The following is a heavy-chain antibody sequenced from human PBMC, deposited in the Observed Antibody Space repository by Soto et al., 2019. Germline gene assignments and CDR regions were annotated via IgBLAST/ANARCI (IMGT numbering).Heavy chain of an antibody. D-gene: IGHD3-16*02. J-gene: IGHJ4*02. CDR1: GFSVGDYV. Sequence: GGALRLSCTASGFSVGDYVMSLVRQAPGKGLEWVGFIRSKAYGGTTQYAASVKGRFTISRDDSKSIAYMQMNRLQTEDTVVYYYTRELTFGGVINNYFTYCGQGTLVTVSS. CDR3: TRELTFGGVINNYFTY. CDR2: IRSKAYGGTT. V-gene: IGHV3-49*04.